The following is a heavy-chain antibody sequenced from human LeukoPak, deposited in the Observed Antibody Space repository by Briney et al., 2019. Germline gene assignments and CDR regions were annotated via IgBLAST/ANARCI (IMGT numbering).Heavy chain of an antibody. Sequence: TSETLSLTCTVSGGSISSSSYYWSWIRQPAGKGLEWIGRIYTSGSTNYNPSLKSRVTMSVDTSKNQFSLKLSSVTAADTAVYYCARETLYCSGGSCYDYFDYWGQGTLVTVSS. CDR1: GGSISSSSYY. J-gene: IGHJ4*02. CDR2: IYTSGST. CDR3: ARETLYCSGGSCYDYFDY. V-gene: IGHV4-61*02. D-gene: IGHD2-15*01.